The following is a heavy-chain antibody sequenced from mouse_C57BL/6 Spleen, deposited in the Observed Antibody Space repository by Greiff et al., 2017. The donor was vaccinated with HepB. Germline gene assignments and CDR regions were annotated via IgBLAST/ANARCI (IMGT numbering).Heavy chain of an antibody. CDR1: GYSFTGYY. Sequence: EVQLVESGPELVKPGASVKISCKASGYSFTGYYMNWVKQSPEKSLEWIGEINPSTGGTTYNQKFKAKATLTVDKSSSTAYMQLKSLTSEDSAVYYCARTSSQYYFDYWGQGTTLTVSS. J-gene: IGHJ2*01. D-gene: IGHD1-1*01. CDR3: ARTSSQYYFDY. V-gene: IGHV1-42*01. CDR2: INPSTGGT.